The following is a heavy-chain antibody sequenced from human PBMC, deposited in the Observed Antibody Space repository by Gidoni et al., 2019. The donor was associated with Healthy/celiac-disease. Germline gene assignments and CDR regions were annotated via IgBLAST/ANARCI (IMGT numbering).Heavy chain of an antibody. Sequence: QVQLQQWGAGLLKPSETLSLTCAVYGGSFSGYYWSWIRQPPGKGLEWIGEINHSGSTNYNPSLKSRVTISVDTSKDQFSLKLSSVTAADTAVYYCARRVEYYYDSSEPNTPFGYWGQGTLVTVSS. CDR2: INHSGST. J-gene: IGHJ4*02. V-gene: IGHV4-34*01. CDR3: ARRVEYYYDSSEPNTPFGY. D-gene: IGHD3-22*01. CDR1: GGSFSGYY.